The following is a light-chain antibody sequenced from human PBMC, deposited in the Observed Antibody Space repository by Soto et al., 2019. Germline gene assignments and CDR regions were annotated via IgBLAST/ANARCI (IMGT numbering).Light chain of an antibody. CDR1: QSVSSSY. CDR2: GAS. Sequence: EIVLTQSPGTLSLSPGERATLSCSASQSVSSSYLAWYQQKSGQAPRLLIYGASNRATGIPDRFSGSGSGTDFTLTISRLEPEDFAVYYCQQYGRSSWTFGQGTKVEIK. CDR3: QQYGRSSWT. J-gene: IGKJ1*01. V-gene: IGKV3-20*01.